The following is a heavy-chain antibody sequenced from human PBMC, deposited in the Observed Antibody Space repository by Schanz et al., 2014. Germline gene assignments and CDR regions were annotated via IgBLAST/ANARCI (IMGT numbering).Heavy chain of an antibody. CDR2: IKRDGSEK. J-gene: IGHJ5*02. V-gene: IGHV3-7*02. Sequence: EVQLLESGGGLVQPGGSLRLSCATSGFSLDIFAVSWVRQAPGKGLEWVANIKRDGSEKNYLDSVKGRFTISRDNAKNSLFLQMNSLRAEDTAVYYCARAGYDADNWFDPWGQGTPITVSS. D-gene: IGHD2-2*01. CDR1: GFSLDIFA. CDR3: ARAGYDADNWFDP.